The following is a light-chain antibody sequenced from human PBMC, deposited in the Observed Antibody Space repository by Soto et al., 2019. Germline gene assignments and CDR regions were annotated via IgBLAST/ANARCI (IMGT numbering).Light chain of an antibody. CDR2: DAS. V-gene: IGKV3-11*01. CDR1: QSGSGNF. J-gene: IGKJ1*01. CDR3: QQRSNWPPWT. Sequence: DIVLTQSPGTLSLSPGETATLSCRASQSGSGNFLAWYQQKPGQAPRLLIYDASNRATGIPARLSGSGSGTDFTLTISSLEPEDFSVYYCQQRSNWPPWTFGQGTKVDIK.